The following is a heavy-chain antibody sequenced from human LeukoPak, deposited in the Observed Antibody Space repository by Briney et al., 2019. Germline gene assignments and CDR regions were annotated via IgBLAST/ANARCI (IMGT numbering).Heavy chain of an antibody. J-gene: IGHJ3*02. CDR2: ISGSSSYT. CDR1: GFIFSDCY. Sequence: GGSLRLSCAASGFIFSDCYMSWIRQAPGKGLEWDSYISGSSSYTNYADSVKGRFTISRDNTKNSLYLQMNSLRAEDTAMYYCARVDTMIRGVVIEPAFNIWGQGTMVTVSS. CDR3: ARVDTMIRGVVIEPAFNI. D-gene: IGHD3-10*01. V-gene: IGHV3-11*05.